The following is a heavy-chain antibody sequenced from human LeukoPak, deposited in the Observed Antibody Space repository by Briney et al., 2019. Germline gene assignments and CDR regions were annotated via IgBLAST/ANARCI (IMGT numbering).Heavy chain of an antibody. V-gene: IGHV3-23*01. CDR1: GFTFSSYA. J-gene: IGHJ3*02. D-gene: IGHD6-19*01. Sequence: GGSLRLSCAASGFTFSSYAMSWVRQAPGKGLEWVSAISGSGGSTYYADSVKGRFTISRDNSKNTLYLQMNSLRAEDTAVYYCARERYSSGWYFLFAQDAFDIWGQGTMVTVSS. CDR2: ISGSGGST. CDR3: ARERYSSGWYFLFAQDAFDI.